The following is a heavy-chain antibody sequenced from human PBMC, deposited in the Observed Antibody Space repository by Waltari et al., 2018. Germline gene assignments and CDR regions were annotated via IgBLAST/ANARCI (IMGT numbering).Heavy chain of an antibody. CDR3: ARGSFDSDSYFDV. Sequence: QVQLQESGPGLGKPSETLSLTCAVSGSPSSSRDSWGWTRQPPGKGLEWISRIYHSGTTYYSPSLKSRVTISVDTSKNQFSLKVTALTAADTAIYYCARGSFDSDSYFDVWGRGTLVTVSS. J-gene: IGHJ2*01. CDR2: IYHSGTT. D-gene: IGHD1-26*01. V-gene: IGHV4-38-2*01. CDR1: GSPSSSRDS.